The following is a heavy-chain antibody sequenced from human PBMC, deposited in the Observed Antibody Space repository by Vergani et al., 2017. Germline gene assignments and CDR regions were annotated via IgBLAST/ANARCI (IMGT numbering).Heavy chain of an antibody. CDR1: GYSFTTYW. D-gene: IGHD3-22*01. CDR3: ARLYGRDSSGSKYFDY. J-gene: IGHJ4*02. Sequence: EVQLVQSGAEVKKPGESLKISCQISGYSFTTYWIGWVRQMPGKGLKWMGLIHHADSDTRSSPSFQGQVTISVDKSISTAYLQRSSLRASDSAMYYCARLYGRDSSGSKYFDYWGQGTLVTVSS. CDR2: IHHADSDT. V-gene: IGHV5-51*01.